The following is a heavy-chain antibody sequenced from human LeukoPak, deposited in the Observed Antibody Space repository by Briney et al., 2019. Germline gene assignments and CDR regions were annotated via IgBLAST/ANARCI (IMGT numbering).Heavy chain of an antibody. V-gene: IGHV3-30*02. CDR1: GFTLSSYG. Sequence: PGGPLRLSCAASGFTLSSYGMHWVRQAPGKGLDWVAFIRLDETNKYYADSLKGRFTISRDNSKNTLYLQMNSLRAEDTAVYYCAKDVLGYCSSTSCSRDDAFDIWGQGTMVTVSS. CDR2: IRLDETNK. J-gene: IGHJ3*02. D-gene: IGHD2-2*01. CDR3: AKDVLGYCSSTSCSRDDAFDI.